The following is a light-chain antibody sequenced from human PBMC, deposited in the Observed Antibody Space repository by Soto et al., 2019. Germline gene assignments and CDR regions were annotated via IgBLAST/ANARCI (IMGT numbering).Light chain of an antibody. Sequence: DIQMTQSPSSVSASVGDRVTITCRASQDISSWVAWYQQKPGKAPKLLISAASSLQSGVPRRFSGSGSGTDFTLVISSLQAEDFATYYCQQYNSYSWTFGQGTKVDIK. CDR1: QDISSW. CDR3: QQYNSYSWT. V-gene: IGKV1D-16*01. J-gene: IGKJ1*01. CDR2: AAS.